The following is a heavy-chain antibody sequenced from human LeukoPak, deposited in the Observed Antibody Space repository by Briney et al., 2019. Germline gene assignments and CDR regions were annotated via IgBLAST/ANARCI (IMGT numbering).Heavy chain of an antibody. V-gene: IGHV3-33*01. D-gene: IGHD3-10*01. CDR3: ARDRGLLWFGESPNAFDI. CDR2: IWYDGSNK. Sequence: PGRCLRLSCAASGFTFSSYGMHWVRQAPGKGLEWVAVIWYDGSNKYYADSVKGRFTTSRDNSKNTLYLQMNSLRAEDTAVYYCARDRGLLWFGESPNAFDIWGQGTMVTVSS. J-gene: IGHJ3*02. CDR1: GFTFSSYG.